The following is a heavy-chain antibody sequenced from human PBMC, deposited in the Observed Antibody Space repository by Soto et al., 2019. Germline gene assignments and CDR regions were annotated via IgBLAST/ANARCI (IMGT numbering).Heavy chain of an antibody. V-gene: IGHV1-69*13. CDR2: IIPIFGKA. CDR3: AVCSSTSCYWFEP. Sequence: SVNDSCKASAGALRRYAISRVRQAAGQGLEWMGWIIPIFGKANYAQKFQGRVTITADESTSTAYMEMSSLRSEDTAVYYWAVCSSTSCYWFEPWGQGTLVTVSS. CDR1: AGALRRYA. J-gene: IGHJ5*02. D-gene: IGHD2-2*01.